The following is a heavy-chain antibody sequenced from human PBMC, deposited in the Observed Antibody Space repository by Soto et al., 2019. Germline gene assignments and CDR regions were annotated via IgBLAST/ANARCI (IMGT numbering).Heavy chain of an antibody. Sequence: SETLSLTCTVSGGSLSSYYWRWLRQPPGKGLEWSGYIYYSGSTNYNPSLQSRVTISVDTSKNQFSLKLSSVTAADAAVYYCARRVTMVRGVITNWFDPWGQGHLGTVS. CDR3: ARRVTMVRGVITNWFDP. CDR1: GGSLSSYY. D-gene: IGHD3-10*01. J-gene: IGHJ5*02. CDR2: IYYSGST. V-gene: IGHV4-59*01.